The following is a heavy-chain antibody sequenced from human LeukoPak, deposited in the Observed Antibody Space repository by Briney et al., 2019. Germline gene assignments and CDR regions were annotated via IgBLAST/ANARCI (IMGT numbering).Heavy chain of an antibody. J-gene: IGHJ4*02. CDR2: ITSDGGTT. CDR3: VKDNVGSGDY. V-gene: IGHV3-64D*06. Sequence: AGGSLRLSCLASGFTFSSYAMHWVRQTPGKGLEYVSVITSDGGTTYYADSVKGRATISRDNSKSMLYLQMSSLRPEDTAVYYCVKDNVGSGDYWGQGTLVTVSS. D-gene: IGHD3-10*01. CDR1: GFTFSSYA.